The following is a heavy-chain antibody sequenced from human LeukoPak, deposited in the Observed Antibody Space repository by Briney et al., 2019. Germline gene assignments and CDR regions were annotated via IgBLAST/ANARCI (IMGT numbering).Heavy chain of an antibody. D-gene: IGHD2-15*01. CDR3: ARDNRGSYDY. CDR2: VNGDGDST. J-gene: IGHJ4*02. V-gene: IGHV3-74*01. Sequence: GGSLRLSCAASGFTFSSYWMHWVRQAPGKGLVWVSRVNGDGDSTSCADSVKGRFTISRDNAKNTLYLQMNSLRAEDTAVYYCARDNRGSYDYWGQGTLVTVSS. CDR1: GFTFSSYW.